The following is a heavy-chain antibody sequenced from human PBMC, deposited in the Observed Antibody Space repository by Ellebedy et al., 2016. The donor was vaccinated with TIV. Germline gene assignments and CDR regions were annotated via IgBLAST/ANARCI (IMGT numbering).Heavy chain of an antibody. V-gene: IGHV3-66*01. CDR3: ARDHVSGWALGF. Sequence: GGSLRLSCAASGFTISDDYMDWVRQAPGKGLEWVSVIYSGGTTYYADSVKGRFTISRDNSKNTLILQVNSLRAEDTAVYYCARDHVSGWALGFWGQGTLVTVSS. J-gene: IGHJ4*02. CDR1: GFTISDDY. D-gene: IGHD6-19*01. CDR2: IYSGGTT.